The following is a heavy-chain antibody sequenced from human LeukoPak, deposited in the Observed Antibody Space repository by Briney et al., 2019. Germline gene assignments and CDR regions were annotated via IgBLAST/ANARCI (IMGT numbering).Heavy chain of an antibody. Sequence: GESLKISCRGSGYSFTSYWIGWVRQMPGKGLEWMGIIYPGDSDTRYSPSFQGQVTISADKSISTAYLQSSSLKASDTAMYYCARTSYYYDSSGYGAFDAFDIWGQGTMVTVSS. J-gene: IGHJ3*02. CDR1: GYSFTSYW. D-gene: IGHD3-22*01. CDR3: ARTSYYYDSSGYGAFDAFDI. CDR2: IYPGDSDT. V-gene: IGHV5-51*01.